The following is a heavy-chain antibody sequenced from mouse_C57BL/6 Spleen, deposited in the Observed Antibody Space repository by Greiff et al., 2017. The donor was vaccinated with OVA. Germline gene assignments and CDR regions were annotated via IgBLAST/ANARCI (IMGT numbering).Heavy chain of an antibody. CDR2: IYPGSGNT. J-gene: IGHJ2*01. V-gene: IGHV1-76*01. CDR1: GYTFTDYY. Sequence: VQLQQSGAELVRPGASVKLSCKASGYTFTDYYINWVKQRPGQGLEWIARIYPGSGNTYYNEKFKGKATLTAEKSSSTAYMQLSSLTSEDSAVYFCARGTAGSSPYYFDYWGQGTTLTVSS. D-gene: IGHD1-1*01. CDR3: ARGTAGSSPYYFDY.